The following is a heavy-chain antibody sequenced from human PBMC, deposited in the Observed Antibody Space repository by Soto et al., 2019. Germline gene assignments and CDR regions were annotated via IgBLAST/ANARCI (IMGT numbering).Heavy chain of an antibody. Sequence: PGGSLRLSCAASGFTFSSYGMHWVRQAPGKGLEWVAVISYDGSNKYYADSVKGRFTISRDNSKNTLYLQMNSLRAEDTAVYYCVGGGYYDILTGSHYYYYGMDVWGQGTTVTVSS. D-gene: IGHD3-9*01. J-gene: IGHJ6*02. CDR3: VGGGYYDILTGSHYYYYGMDV. CDR1: GFTFSSYG. V-gene: IGHV3-30*03. CDR2: ISYDGSNK.